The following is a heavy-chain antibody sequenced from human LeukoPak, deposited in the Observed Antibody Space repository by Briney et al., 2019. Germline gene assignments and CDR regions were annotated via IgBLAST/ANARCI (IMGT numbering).Heavy chain of an antibody. V-gene: IGHV3-21*01. D-gene: IGHD1-26*01. CDR3: ARVVPSDGALLGAVDS. Sequence: PGGSLRLSCAASGFTFSSYWMSWVRQAPGKGLEWVSSISRSSSYIYYTDSVKGRFTISRDNAKNSLYLQMSSLRVEDTAVYYCARVVPSDGALLGAVDSWGQGTLVTVSS. CDR1: GFTFSSYW. CDR2: ISRSSSYI. J-gene: IGHJ4*02.